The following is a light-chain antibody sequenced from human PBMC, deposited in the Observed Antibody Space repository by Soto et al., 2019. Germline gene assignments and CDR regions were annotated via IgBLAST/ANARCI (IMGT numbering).Light chain of an antibody. CDR2: KVP. CDR3: MQGTHWPLT. Sequence: DVVMPQSQLSLPFTLGQPASISCRSSQSFVYSDENTTLNWFKQRPGQAPSRLIFKVPTRHSGVPDRFSGSGSGTDFTLKISRVEAEDVGVYYCMQGTHWPLTFGGGTKVEIK. J-gene: IGKJ4*01. V-gene: IGKV2-30*01. CDR1: QSFVYSDENTT.